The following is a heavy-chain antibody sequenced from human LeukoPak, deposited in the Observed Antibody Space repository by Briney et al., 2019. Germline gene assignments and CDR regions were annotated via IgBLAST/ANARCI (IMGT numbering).Heavy chain of an antibody. CDR1: GGSISSSSYY. D-gene: IGHD6-13*01. J-gene: IGHJ4*02. Sequence: PSETLSLTCTVSGGSISSSSYYWGWIRQPPGKGLEWIGSIYYSGSTYYNPSLKSRVTISVDTSKNQFSLKLSSVTAADTAVYYCASDFTGGIAAAGDYWGQGTLVTVSS. CDR2: IYYSGST. V-gene: IGHV4-39*01. CDR3: ASDFTGGIAAAGDY.